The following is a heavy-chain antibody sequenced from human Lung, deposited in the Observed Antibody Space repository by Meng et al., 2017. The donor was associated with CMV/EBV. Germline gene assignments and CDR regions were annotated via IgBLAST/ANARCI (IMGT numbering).Heavy chain of an antibody. J-gene: IGHJ6*02. V-gene: IGHV4-39*01. CDR1: GGSITSSSYY. D-gene: IGHD2-2*02. CDR3: IGYCSSTRCYKYYYDMDV. Sequence: SXTLSLXCTVSGGSITSSSYYWGWIRQPPGKGLEWIGSIYYSGSTYYNPSLKSRVTISVDTSKKQFSLKLSSVTAADTAVYYGIGYCSSTRCYKYYYDMDVWGQGTTVTVSS. CDR2: IYYSGST.